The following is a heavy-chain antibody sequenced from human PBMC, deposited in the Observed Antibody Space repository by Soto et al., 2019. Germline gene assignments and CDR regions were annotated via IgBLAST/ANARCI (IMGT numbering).Heavy chain of an antibody. V-gene: IGHV4-39*01. Sequence: SETLSLTCTVSGGSISSSSYYWGWIRQPPGKGLEWIGSIYYSGSTYYNPSLKSRVTISVDTSKNQFSLKLSSVTAADTAVYYCARLSPTVTAYYYYYYYMDVWGKGTTVTVSS. CDR2: IYYSGST. CDR3: ARLSPTVTAYYYYYYYMDV. D-gene: IGHD4-17*01. CDR1: GGSISSSSYY. J-gene: IGHJ6*03.